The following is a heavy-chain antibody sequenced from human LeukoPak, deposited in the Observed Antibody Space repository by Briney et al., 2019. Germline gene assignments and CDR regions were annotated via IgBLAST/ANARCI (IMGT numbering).Heavy chain of an antibody. D-gene: IGHD3-3*01. J-gene: IGHJ3*02. V-gene: IGHV4-59*04. CDR3: ARQFDFPNAFDI. Sequence: PSETLSLTCTVSGGSISSYFWSWIRQPPGKGLEWIGTIHYSGRTYYNPSLKSRVTISVDTSKNEFSLKLNSVTAADTAVYYCARQFDFPNAFDIWGQGTMVTVSS. CDR1: GGSISSYF. CDR2: IHYSGRT.